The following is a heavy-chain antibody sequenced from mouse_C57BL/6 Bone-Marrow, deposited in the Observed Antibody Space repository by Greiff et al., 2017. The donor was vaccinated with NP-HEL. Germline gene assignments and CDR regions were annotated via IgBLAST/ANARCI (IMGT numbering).Heavy chain of an antibody. CDR3: ARYGVFYAMDY. CDR2: IYPRDGST. Sequence: VKLMESGPELVKPGASVKLSCKASGYTFTSYDINWVKQRPGQGLEWIGWIYPRDGSTKYNEKFKGKATLTVDTSSSTAYMELHSLTSEDSAVYFCARYGVFYAMDYWGQGTSVTVSS. V-gene: IGHV1-85*01. J-gene: IGHJ4*01. CDR1: GYTFTSYD. D-gene: IGHD1-1*02.